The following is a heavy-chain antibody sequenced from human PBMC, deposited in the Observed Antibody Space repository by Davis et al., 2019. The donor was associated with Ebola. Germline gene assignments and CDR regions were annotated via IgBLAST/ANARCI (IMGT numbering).Heavy chain of an antibody. Sequence: PGGSLRLSCSASGFAFSTNAMNWVRQAPGKGLEWAPGISGSGARTFYANSVKGRFSISRDNYKDTLYLEINSLRAEDAAVYHCAKGMRSAVPGTPDYWGPGTRVTVSS. D-gene: IGHD6-19*01. V-gene: IGHV3-23*01. CDR3: AKGMRSAVPGTPDY. J-gene: IGHJ4*02. CDR2: ISGSGART. CDR1: GFAFSTNA.